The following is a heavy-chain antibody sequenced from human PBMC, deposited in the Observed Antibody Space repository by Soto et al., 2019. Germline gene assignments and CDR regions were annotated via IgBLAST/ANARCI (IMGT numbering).Heavy chain of an antibody. CDR3: ARARVYSNYYYYYMDV. CDR2: INHSGST. CDR1: GGSFSGYY. V-gene: IGHV4-34*01. Sequence: SETLSLTCAVYGGSFSGYYWSWIRQPPGKGLEWIGEINHSGSTNYNPSLKSRVTISVDTSKNQFSLKLSSVTAADTAVYYCARARVYSNYYYYYMDVWGKGTTVTVSS. J-gene: IGHJ6*03. D-gene: IGHD4-4*01.